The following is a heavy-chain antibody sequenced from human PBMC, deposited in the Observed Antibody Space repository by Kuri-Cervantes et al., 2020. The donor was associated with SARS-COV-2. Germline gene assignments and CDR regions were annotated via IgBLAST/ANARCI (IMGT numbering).Heavy chain of an antibody. J-gene: IGHJ6*03. Sequence: LRLSCAISGDSVSSNSAAWNWIRQSPSRGLEWLGRTYYKSKWYNDYAVSVKSRITINPDTSKNQFSLQLNSVTPEDTAVYYCARDITGTTFYYYYMDVWGKGTTVTVSS. CDR2: TYYKSKWYN. CDR3: ARDITGTTFYYYYMDV. V-gene: IGHV6-1*01. D-gene: IGHD1-7*01. CDR1: GDSVSSNSAA.